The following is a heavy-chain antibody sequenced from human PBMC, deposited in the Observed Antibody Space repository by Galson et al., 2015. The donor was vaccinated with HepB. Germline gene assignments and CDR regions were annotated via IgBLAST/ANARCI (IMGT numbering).Heavy chain of an antibody. V-gene: IGHV3-48*03. D-gene: IGHD1-26*01. CDR1: GFTFSSYE. Sequence: SLRLSCAASGFTFSSYEMNWVRQAPGKGLEWVSYISSSGSTIYYADSVKGRFTISRDNAKNSLYLQMNSLRAEDTAVYYCARERWDPDPYFDYWGQGTLVTVSS. J-gene: IGHJ4*02. CDR2: ISSSGSTI. CDR3: ARERWDPDPYFDY.